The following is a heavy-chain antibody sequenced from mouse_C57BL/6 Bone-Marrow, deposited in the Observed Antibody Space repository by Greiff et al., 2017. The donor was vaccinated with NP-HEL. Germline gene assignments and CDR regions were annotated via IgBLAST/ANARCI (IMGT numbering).Heavy chain of an antibody. D-gene: IGHD1-1*01. CDR2: IYPGDGDT. J-gene: IGHJ3*01. V-gene: IGHV1-80*01. Sequence: QVQLQQSGAELVKPGASVKISCKASGYAFSSYWMNWVKQRPGKGLEWIGQIYPGDGDTNYNGKFKGKATLTADKSSSTAYMQLSSLTSEDSAVYFCARQGLLRYPWFAYWGQGTLVTVSA. CDR3: ARQGLLRYPWFAY. CDR1: GYAFSSYW.